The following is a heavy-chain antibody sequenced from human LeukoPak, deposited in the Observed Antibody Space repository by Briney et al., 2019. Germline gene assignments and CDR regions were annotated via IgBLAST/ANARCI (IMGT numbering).Heavy chain of an antibody. D-gene: IGHD1-26*01. V-gene: IGHV1-3*01. CDR1: GYTFTTYA. Sequence: ASVKVSCKASGYTFTTYAMHWVRQAPGQRLEWMGWINAGNGNTKYSQKFQGRVTITRDTSASTAYMELSSLRSEDTAVYYCARERGAGGGARSILDYYYYMDVWGKGTTVTVSS. CDR3: ARERGAGGGARSILDYYYYMDV. CDR2: INAGNGNT. J-gene: IGHJ6*03.